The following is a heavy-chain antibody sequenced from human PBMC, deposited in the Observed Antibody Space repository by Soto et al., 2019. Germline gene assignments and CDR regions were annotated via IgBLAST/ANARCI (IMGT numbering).Heavy chain of an antibody. D-gene: IGHD6-13*01. CDR3: AREGAAAYNWFDP. CDR1: GGSISSGDYY. Sequence: SSETLSLTCTVSGGSISSGDYYWSWIRQPPGKGLEWIGYIYYSGSTYYNPSLKSRVTISVDTSKNQFSLKLSSVTAADTAVYYCAREGAAAYNWFDPWGQGTLVTVSS. CDR2: IYYSGST. J-gene: IGHJ5*02. V-gene: IGHV4-30-4*01.